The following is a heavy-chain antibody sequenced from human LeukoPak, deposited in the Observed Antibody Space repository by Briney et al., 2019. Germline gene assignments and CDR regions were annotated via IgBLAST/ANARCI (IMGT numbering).Heavy chain of an antibody. CDR2: IYYSGST. J-gene: IGHJ5*02. Sequence: SETLSLTCTVSGGSISSYFWSWIRQPPGKGLEWIGYIYYSGSTNYNPSLKSRVTISVDTSKNQFSLKLSSVTAADTAIYYCVRYYYASGSFDPWGQGTLVTVSS. V-gene: IGHV4-59*12. D-gene: IGHD3-10*01. CDR3: VRYYYASGSFDP. CDR1: GGSISSYF.